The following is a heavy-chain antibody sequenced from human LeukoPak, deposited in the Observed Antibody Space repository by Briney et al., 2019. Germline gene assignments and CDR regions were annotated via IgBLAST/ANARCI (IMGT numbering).Heavy chain of an antibody. J-gene: IGHJ2*01. V-gene: IGHV3-53*01. Sequence: PGGSLRLSCVASDFTVSTNYMNWVRQAPGKGLEWVSIIYSGGSTYYADSVKGRFTISRDTSKNTLSLQMNSLRVDDTAVYFCARVGDHFHWNLDLWGSGTLVSVSS. D-gene: IGHD3-3*02. CDR1: DFTVSTNY. CDR3: ARVGDHFHWNLDL. CDR2: IYSGGST.